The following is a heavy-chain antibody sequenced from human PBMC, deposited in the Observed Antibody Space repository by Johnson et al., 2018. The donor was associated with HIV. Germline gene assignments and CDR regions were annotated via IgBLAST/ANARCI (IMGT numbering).Heavy chain of an antibody. Sequence: VQLVESGGGVVQPGRSLRLSCAASGFTFSSYAIHWVRQAPGKGLEWVAIISYDGSNKYYADSVKGRFTISRDNSKNTLYLQMNSLRAEDTAVYYCAKEASGWYHAGDAFDIWGQGTMVTVSS. CDR1: GFTFSSYA. V-gene: IGHV3-30*04. D-gene: IGHD6-19*01. J-gene: IGHJ3*02. CDR2: ISYDGSNK. CDR3: AKEASGWYHAGDAFDI.